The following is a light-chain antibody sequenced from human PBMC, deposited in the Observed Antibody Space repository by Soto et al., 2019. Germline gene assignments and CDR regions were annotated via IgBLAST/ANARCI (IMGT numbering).Light chain of an antibody. Sequence: QSALTQPRSVSGSPGQSVTISCTGTSSDVGGYNYVSWYQQHPGKAPKLMIYDVTKRPSGVPDRFSGSKSGNTASLTISGLQAEDEADYYCYSYAGTYTHWVFGGGTQLTVL. V-gene: IGLV2-11*01. J-gene: IGLJ3*02. CDR1: SSDVGGYNY. CDR3: YSYAGTYTHWV. CDR2: DVT.